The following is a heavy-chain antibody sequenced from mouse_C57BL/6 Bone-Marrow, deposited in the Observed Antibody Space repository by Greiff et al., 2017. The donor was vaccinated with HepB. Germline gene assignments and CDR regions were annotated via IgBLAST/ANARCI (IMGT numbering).Heavy chain of an antibody. V-gene: IGHV1-15*01. Sequence: QVQLQQSGAELVRPGASVTLSCKASGYTFTDYEMHWVKQTPVHGLEWIGAIDPETGGTAYNQKFKGKAILTADKSSSTAYMELRSLTSEDSAVYYCTGSVIITTVPSYWGQGTLVTVSA. CDR2: IDPETGGT. CDR1: GYTFTDYE. D-gene: IGHD1-1*01. J-gene: IGHJ3*01. CDR3: TGSVIITTVPSY.